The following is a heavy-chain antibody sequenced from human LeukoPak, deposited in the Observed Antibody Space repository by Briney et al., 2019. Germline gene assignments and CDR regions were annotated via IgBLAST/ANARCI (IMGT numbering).Heavy chain of an antibody. Sequence: SETLSLTCIVCGDSISSYRGSWIRQAPGKGLEWIGHTHYSGSTNYNPSLKSQVTMSVVTSKNQFSLKLSSVTAADTAVYYCATDSARGKGGGVLLRNWGQGTLVTVSS. CDR3: ATDSARGKGGGVLLRN. D-gene: IGHD3-10*01. J-gene: IGHJ4*02. CDR1: GDSISSYR. CDR2: THYSGST. V-gene: IGHV4-59*01.